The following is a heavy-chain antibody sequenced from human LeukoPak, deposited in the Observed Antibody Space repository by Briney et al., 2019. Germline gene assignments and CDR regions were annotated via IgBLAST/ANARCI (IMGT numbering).Heavy chain of an antibody. CDR2: IKQDGSEK. CDR1: GFTFSSYW. V-gene: IGHV3-7*01. J-gene: IGHJ4*02. D-gene: IGHD3-10*01. CDR3: ARGAKTLWFGELGY. Sequence: GGSLRLSCAASGFTFSSYWMSWVRQAPGKGLEWVANIKQDGSEKYYVDSVKGRFTISRDNAKNSLYLQMNSLRAEDTAVYYCARGAKTLWFGELGYWGQGTLVTVSS.